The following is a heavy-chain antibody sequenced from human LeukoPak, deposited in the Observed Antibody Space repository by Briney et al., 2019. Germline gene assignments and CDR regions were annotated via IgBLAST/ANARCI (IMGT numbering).Heavy chain of an antibody. V-gene: IGHV1-3*01. CDR1: GYTFTSYA. CDR2: INAGNGNT. D-gene: IGHD3-22*01. Sequence: GASVKVSCKASGYTFTSYAMHWVRQAPGRRLEWMGWINAGNGNTKYSQKFQGRVTITRDTSASTAYMELSSLRSEDTAVYYCARGDSSGYFSCLDYWGQGTLVTVSS. J-gene: IGHJ4*02. CDR3: ARGDSSGYFSCLDY.